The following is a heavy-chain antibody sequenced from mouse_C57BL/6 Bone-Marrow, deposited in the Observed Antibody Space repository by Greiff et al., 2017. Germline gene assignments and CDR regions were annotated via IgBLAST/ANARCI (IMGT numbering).Heavy chain of an antibody. CDR2: ICPGGGYT. V-gene: IGHV1-63*01. D-gene: IGHD3-2*02. Sequence: VQLQQSGAELVRPGTSVKMSCKASGFTFTNYWIGWARQMPGHGLEWVGDICPGGGYTNYNEKFKGKGTLTADKSSSTAYMQFSSLTSEDSAIYYCARGDSSGYGFAYWGQGTLVTVSA. CDR1: GFTFTNYW. CDR3: ARGDSSGYGFAY. J-gene: IGHJ3*01.